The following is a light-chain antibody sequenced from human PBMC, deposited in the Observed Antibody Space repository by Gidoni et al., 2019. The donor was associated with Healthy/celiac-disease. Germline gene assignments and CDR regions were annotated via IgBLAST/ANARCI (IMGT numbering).Light chain of an antibody. CDR2: GAS. CDR1: QSVSSSY. V-gene: IGKV3-20*01. Sequence: EIVLTQSPGTLSLSPGERATLSCRASQSVSSSYLAWYQQKPGQAPRLLIYGASSRATGIPDRFSGSGSGTDFTLTISRLEPEDFAVYYCQQYCSSLVRTFGQXTKLESK. CDR3: QQYCSSLVRT. J-gene: IGKJ2*01.